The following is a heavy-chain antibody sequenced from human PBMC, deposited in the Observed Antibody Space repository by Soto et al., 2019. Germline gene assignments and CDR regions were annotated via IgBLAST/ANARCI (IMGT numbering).Heavy chain of an antibody. J-gene: IGHJ3*02. CDR1: GYSISNTNW. Sequence: QVQLQESGPGLVKPSDTLSLTCAVSGYSISNTNWWGWVRQPPGKALEWIGYIYYTGKTYYNPSLKSXXTXSXVTSKNQFSLKLNSLTAVDTAVYYCARSPYDDAFDIWGQGTMVTVSS. V-gene: IGHV4-28*01. CDR2: IYYTGKT. CDR3: ARSPYDDAFDI. D-gene: IGHD3-22*01.